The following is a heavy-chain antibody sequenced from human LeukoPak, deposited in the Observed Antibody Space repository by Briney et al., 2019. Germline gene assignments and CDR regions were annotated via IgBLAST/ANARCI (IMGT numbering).Heavy chain of an antibody. CDR2: IDPSDSYT. CDR1: GYSFTSYW. Sequence: GESLKISRKGSGYSFTSYWISWVRQMPGKGLEWMGRIDPSDSYTNYSPSFQGHVTISADKSISTAYLQWSSLKASDTAMYYCARLEGSSWNFDYWGQGTLVTVSS. V-gene: IGHV5-10-1*01. CDR3: ARLEGSSWNFDY. D-gene: IGHD6-13*01. J-gene: IGHJ4*02.